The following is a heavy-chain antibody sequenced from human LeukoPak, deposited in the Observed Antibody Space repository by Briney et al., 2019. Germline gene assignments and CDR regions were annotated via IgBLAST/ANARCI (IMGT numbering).Heavy chain of an antibody. Sequence: PGGSLRLSCAASGFSFSDYSMNWVRQAPGKGLEWASFISSYSTYIYYADSLKGRFTISRDNAKNSLYLQMNSLRAEDTAVYYCARDSFAGYDSSGYSSYDYWGQGTLVTVSS. CDR1: GFSFSDYS. CDR2: ISSYSTYI. D-gene: IGHD3-22*01. CDR3: ARDSFAGYDSSGYSSYDY. V-gene: IGHV3-21*01. J-gene: IGHJ4*02.